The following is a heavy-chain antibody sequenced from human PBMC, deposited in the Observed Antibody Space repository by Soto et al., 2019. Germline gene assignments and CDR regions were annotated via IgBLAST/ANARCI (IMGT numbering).Heavy chain of an antibody. V-gene: IGHV1-69*13. CDR3: AKSAPMDAGDKYYYDF. Sequence: GASVKASCKASGGTFSTFGISWVRQAPGQGLEWMGGIIPFFGTARYSQKFEDRITITADESTNTVYMDLRSLTSEDTAIYYCAKSAPMDAGDKYYYDFWGQGALVTVSS. CDR1: GGTFSTFG. J-gene: IGHJ4*02. D-gene: IGHD4-17*01. CDR2: IIPFFGTA.